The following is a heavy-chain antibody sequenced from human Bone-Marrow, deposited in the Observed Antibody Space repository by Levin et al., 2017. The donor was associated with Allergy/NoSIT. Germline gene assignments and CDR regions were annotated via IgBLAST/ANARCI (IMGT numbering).Heavy chain of an antibody. V-gene: IGHV3-15*01. CDR2: IRSKVDGGAI. Sequence: GESLKISCEVSGRVFSNLWMSWVRQVPGKGLEWVGLIRSKVDGGAIDYAASVKGRFTISRDDSKNMLYLQMNSLTTEDTAVYYWATDPPLTGGKWFDPWGQGTRVTVSS. CDR3: ATDPPLTGGKWFDP. CDR1: GRVFSNLW. J-gene: IGHJ5*02. D-gene: IGHD3-9*01.